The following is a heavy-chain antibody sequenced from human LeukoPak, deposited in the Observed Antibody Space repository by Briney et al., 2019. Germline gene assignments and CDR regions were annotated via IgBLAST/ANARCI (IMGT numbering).Heavy chain of an antibody. CDR1: GFTFSSYA. CDR2: FYTSGRT. Sequence: GGSLRLSCAASGFTFSSYAMSWVRQAPGKGLEWVSVFYTSGRTYYADSVKGRFTISRDNSKNTLYLQMNSLRAEDTAVYYCARGDRAASGFDYWGQGTLVTVST. D-gene: IGHD2-15*01. V-gene: IGHV3-66*01. J-gene: IGHJ4*02. CDR3: ARGDRAASGFDY.